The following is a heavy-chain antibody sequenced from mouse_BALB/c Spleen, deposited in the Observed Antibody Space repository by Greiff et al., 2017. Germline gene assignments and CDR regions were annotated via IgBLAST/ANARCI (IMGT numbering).Heavy chain of an antibody. J-gene: IGHJ3*01. D-gene: IGHD2-2*01. CDR2: INPGSGGT. CDR3: ARWDYGYEGWFAY. Sequence: QVQLQQSGAELVRPGTSVKVSCKASGYAFTNYLIEWVKQRPGQGLEWIGVINPGSGGTNYNEKFKGKATLTEDKSSSTAYMQLSSLTSDDSAVYFCARWDYGYEGWFAYWGQGTLVTVSA. CDR1: GYAFTNYL. V-gene: IGHV1-54*01.